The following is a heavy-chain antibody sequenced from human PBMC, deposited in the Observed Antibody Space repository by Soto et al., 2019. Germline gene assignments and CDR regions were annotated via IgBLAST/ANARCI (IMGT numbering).Heavy chain of an antibody. CDR1: GFTFSSYA. V-gene: IGHV3-30-3*01. CDR2: ISYDGSNK. Sequence: PGGSLRLSCAASGFTFSSYAMHWVRQAPGKGLEWVAVISYDGSNKYYADSVKGRFTISRDNSKNTLYLQMNSLRAEDTAVYYFASSSGSYGNYYYYYGMDVWGQGTTVTVSS. CDR3: ASSSGSYGNYYYYYGMDV. D-gene: IGHD1-26*01. J-gene: IGHJ6*02.